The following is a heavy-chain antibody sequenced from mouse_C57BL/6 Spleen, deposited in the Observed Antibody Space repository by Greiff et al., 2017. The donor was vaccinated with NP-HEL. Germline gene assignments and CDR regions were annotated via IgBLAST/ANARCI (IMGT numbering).Heavy chain of an antibody. CDR3: AKNYGSSYYYFDY. D-gene: IGHD1-1*01. J-gene: IGHJ2*01. V-gene: IGHV2-4*01. CDR1: GFSLTSYG. Sequence: VKLQESGPGLVQPSQSLSITCTVSGFSLTSYGVHWVRQPPGKGLEWLGVIWSGGSTDYNAAFISRLSISKDNSKSQVFFKMNSLQADDTAIYYCAKNYGSSYYYFDYWGQGTTLTVSA. CDR2: IWSGGST.